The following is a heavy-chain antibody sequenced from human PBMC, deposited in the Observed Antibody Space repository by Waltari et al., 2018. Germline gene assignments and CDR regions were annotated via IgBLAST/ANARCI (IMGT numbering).Heavy chain of an antibody. CDR1: GASISSAYY. Sequence: QVQLQESGPGLKKPSETLSLTCRVSGASISSAYYWGWIRQPPGKGLEWIGSINHSGSTYSNPSLRGRVTTSVDTPKNQISLMLSSVTAADTAVYYCARHAGYGRDKFDPWGQGTLVTVSS. CDR3: ARHAGYGRDKFDP. D-gene: IGHD5-18*01. J-gene: IGHJ5*02. V-gene: IGHV4-38-2*01. CDR2: INHSGST.